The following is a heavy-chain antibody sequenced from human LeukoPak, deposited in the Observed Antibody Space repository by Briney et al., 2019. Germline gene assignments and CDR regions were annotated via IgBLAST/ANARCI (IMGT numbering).Heavy chain of an antibody. CDR1: GGTFSSYA. D-gene: IGHD3-22*01. J-gene: IGHJ4*02. CDR3: ARGRYFYDSSGYFDY. CDR2: IIPIFGTA. Sequence: SVKVSCKASGGTFSSYAISWVRQAPGQGLEWMGGIIPIFGTANYAQKFQGRVTITADESTSTAYMELSSLRSEDTAVYYCARGRYFYDSSGYFDYWGQGTLVTVSS. V-gene: IGHV1-69*13.